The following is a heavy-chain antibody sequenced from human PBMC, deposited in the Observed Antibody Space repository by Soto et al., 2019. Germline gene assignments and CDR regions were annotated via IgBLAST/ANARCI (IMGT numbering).Heavy chain of an antibody. CDR1: GYTFTSYD. J-gene: IGHJ6*02. CDR2: MNPNSGNT. Sequence: ASVKVSCKASGYTFTSYDINWVRQATGQGLEWMGWMNPNSGNTGYAQKFQGRVTMTRNTSISTAYMELSSLRSEDTAVYYCARRLPGNYYYGMDVWGQGTTVTVSS. D-gene: IGHD3-10*01. V-gene: IGHV1-8*01. CDR3: ARRLPGNYYYGMDV.